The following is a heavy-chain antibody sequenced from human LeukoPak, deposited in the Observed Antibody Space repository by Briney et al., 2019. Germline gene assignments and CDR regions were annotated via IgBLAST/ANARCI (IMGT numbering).Heavy chain of an antibody. D-gene: IGHD2-15*01. CDR1: GFAFSNYG. CDR2: ISYDGSDK. V-gene: IGHV3-30*18. J-gene: IGHJ4*02. Sequence: GRSLRLSCAASGFAFSNYGMHWVRQAPGKGLEWVATISYDGSDKYYADSVKGRFTISRDNSKNTLSLQVNSLRAEDTAVYYCAKDPGHCSGGSCYYRFDSWGQGTLVTVSS. CDR3: AKDPGHCSGGSCYYRFDS.